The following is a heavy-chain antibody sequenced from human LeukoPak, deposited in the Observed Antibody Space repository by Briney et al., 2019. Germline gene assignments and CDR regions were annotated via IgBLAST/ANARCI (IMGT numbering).Heavy chain of an antibody. CDR1: GFTFSSYG. Sequence: GRSLRLSCAASGFTFSSYGMHWVRQAPGKGLEWVAVISYDGSNKYYADSVKGRFTISRDNAKNSLYLQMNSLRAEDTAVYYCAREHRPTTVIDYWGQGTLVTVSS. J-gene: IGHJ4*02. CDR3: AREHRPTTVIDY. CDR2: ISYDGSNK. V-gene: IGHV3-30*03. D-gene: IGHD4-17*01.